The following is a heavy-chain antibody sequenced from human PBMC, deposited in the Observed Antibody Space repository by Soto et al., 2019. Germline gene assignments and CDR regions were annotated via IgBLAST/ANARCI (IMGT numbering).Heavy chain of an antibody. V-gene: IGHV3-23*01. Sequence: EVRLWESGGGLGQPGGSLRLSCAASGFTFSNYALTWVRQSPGKGLEWVSTSGGGGGTTYYADSVKGRFTISRDNSKNTLSLQMSSLRVEDTAIYYCARDWTGNTCPCLDVWGQGTTVSVSS. CDR2: SGGGGGTT. D-gene: IGHD2-8*02. CDR1: GFTFSNYA. J-gene: IGHJ6*02. CDR3: ARDWTGNTCPCLDV.